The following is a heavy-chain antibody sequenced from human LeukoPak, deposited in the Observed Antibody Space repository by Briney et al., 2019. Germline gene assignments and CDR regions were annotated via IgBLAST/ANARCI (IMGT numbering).Heavy chain of an antibody. V-gene: IGHV1-2*02. J-gene: IGHJ4*02. CDR3: AREGGGYTT. CDR1: GYTFTGYY. CDR2: INPNSGGT. Sequence: ASVKVSCKASGYTFTGYYMHWVRQAPGQGLEWMGWINPNSGGTNYAQKFQGRVTMTRDTFTSTVYMELSSLRSEDTAVYYCAREGGGYTTWGQGTLVTVSS. D-gene: IGHD5-12*01.